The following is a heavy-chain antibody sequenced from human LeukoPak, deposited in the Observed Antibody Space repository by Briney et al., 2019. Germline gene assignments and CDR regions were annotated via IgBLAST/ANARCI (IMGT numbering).Heavy chain of an antibody. CDR1: GYTFTGYY. CDR2: INPNSGGT. Sequence: GASVKVSCKASGYTFTGYYMHWVRQAPGQGLEWMGWINPNSGGTNYAQKFQGRVTMTRDTSISTAYMELSSLRSEDTAVYYCARGIFGVVMDYYYYMDVWGKGTTVTVSS. CDR3: ARGIFGVVMDYYYYMDV. J-gene: IGHJ6*03. D-gene: IGHD3-3*01. V-gene: IGHV1-2*02.